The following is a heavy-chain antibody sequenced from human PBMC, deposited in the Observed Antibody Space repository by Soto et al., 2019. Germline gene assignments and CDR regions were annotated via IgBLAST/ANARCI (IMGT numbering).Heavy chain of an antibody. CDR2: ISNDGNNK. J-gene: IGHJ4*02. V-gene: IGHV3-30*03. CDR1: GFTFSIND. CDR3: AEAHRTYNWDYLFDT. Sequence: GGSLRLSCAASGFTFSINDMHWVRQAPGRGLEWVAVISNDGNNKYYADSVKGRFTLSRDNSKNMVYLQMDSLRVEDTAVYFCAEAHRTYNWDYLFDTWGRGTLVTVAS. D-gene: IGHD1-7*01.